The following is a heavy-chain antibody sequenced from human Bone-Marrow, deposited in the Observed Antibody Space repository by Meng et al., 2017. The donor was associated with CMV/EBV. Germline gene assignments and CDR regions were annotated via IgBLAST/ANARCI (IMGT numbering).Heavy chain of an antibody. CDR2: INSIGSTI. CDR3: ANHCSGYSCQGNY. J-gene: IGHJ4*02. CDR1: GFTFSRYE. D-gene: IGHD2-15*01. V-gene: IGHV3-48*03. Sequence: GGSLRLSCVASGFTFSRYEMNWVRQAPGKGLEWVSYINSIGSTIFYADSVKGRFTISRDNAKNSLYLQMNSLRAEDTALYYCANHCSGYSCQGNYWGQGTLVTLSS.